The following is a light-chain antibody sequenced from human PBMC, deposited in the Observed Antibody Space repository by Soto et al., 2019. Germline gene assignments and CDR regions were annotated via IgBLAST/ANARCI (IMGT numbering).Light chain of an antibody. CDR3: QQYYSYPLT. V-gene: IGKV1-16*01. CDR1: QGIYNH. Sequence: DIQMTQSPSSLSASEGDRVTITSRASQGIYNHLAWFQLKPGKAPKSLIYTVSSLESGVPSRFSGSGSATDFPLTISSLQPEDFATYYCQQYYSYPLTLGGGIKVDIK. J-gene: IGKJ4*01. CDR2: TVS.